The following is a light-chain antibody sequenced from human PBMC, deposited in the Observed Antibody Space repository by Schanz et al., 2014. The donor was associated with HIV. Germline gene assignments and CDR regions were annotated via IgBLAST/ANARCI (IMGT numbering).Light chain of an antibody. Sequence: QSVLTQPASVSGSPGQSISISCTGTSGDVGSYNYVSWYQQHPGKVPKLMIYEVTKRPSGVPDRFSGSKSGNTASLTVSGLQVDDEADYYCSSYAGNNNVVFGGGTKLTVL. V-gene: IGLV2-8*01. CDR2: EVT. J-gene: IGLJ2*01. CDR3: SSYAGNNNVV. CDR1: SGDVGSYNY.